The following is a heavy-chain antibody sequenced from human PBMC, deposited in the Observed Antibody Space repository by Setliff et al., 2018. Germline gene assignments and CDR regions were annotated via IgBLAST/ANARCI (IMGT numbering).Heavy chain of an antibody. J-gene: IGHJ3*01. D-gene: IGHD2-15*01. CDR1: GFTFSSYS. Sequence: PGGSLRLSCAASGFTFSSYSMNWVRQAPGKGLEWVSSISSSSSYIYYADSVKGRFTISRDNAKNSLYLQMNSLRAEDTAVYYCAREGVVADAFDVWGQGTMVTVSS. CDR2: ISSSSSYI. CDR3: AREGVVADAFDV. V-gene: IGHV3-21*01.